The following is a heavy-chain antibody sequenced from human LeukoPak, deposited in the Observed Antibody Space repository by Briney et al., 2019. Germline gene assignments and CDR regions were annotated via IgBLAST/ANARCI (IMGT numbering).Heavy chain of an antibody. CDR2: IRGSGAT. V-gene: IGHV3-66*03. Sequence: GGSLRLSCAASTFSVSDYYMSWLRQAPGKGLEWVSLIRGSGATFYADSVKGRFTISRDEFKNTVYLQMNSLRVEDTAVYFCARDRAATEDWVEFDPWGQGILVSLSS. CDR1: TFSVSDYY. CDR3: ARDRAATEDWVEFDP. J-gene: IGHJ5*02. D-gene: IGHD3/OR15-3a*01.